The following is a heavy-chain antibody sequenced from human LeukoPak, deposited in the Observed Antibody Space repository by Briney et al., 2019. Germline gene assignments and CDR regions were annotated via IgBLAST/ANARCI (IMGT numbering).Heavy chain of an antibody. J-gene: IGHJ4*02. D-gene: IGHD3-16*01. CDR2: IKQDGSEK. V-gene: IGHV3-7*03. Sequence: GGSLRLSCAASGLTFSNYWMDWVRQAPGKGLEWVANIKQDGSEKNYVDSVKGRFIISRDNAKNSLYLQMNTPRADDTAVYYCARDGFGTGSNWGQGTLVTVSS. CDR1: GLTFSNYW. CDR3: ARDGFGTGSN.